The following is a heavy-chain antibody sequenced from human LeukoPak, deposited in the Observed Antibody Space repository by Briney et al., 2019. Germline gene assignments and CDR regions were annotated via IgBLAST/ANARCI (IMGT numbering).Heavy chain of an antibody. J-gene: IGHJ4*02. Sequence: PGWSLPLPCAASRCWLSRDLMSWLRQAPGKGLEWVANIKEDGREKYCVDSVKGRFTISRDNAENSLFLQMNSLRAEDTAVYYCSRDRRGKDYWGQGTLVTVSS. V-gene: IGHV3-7*04. D-gene: IGHD3-10*01. CDR2: IKEDGREK. CDR3: SRDRRGKDY. CDR1: RCWLSRDL.